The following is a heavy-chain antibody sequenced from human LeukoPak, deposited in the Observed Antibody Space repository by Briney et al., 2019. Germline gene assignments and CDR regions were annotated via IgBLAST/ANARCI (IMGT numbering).Heavy chain of an antibody. Sequence: GGSLRLSCAASGFTVSSYWMHWVRQTPGKGLVWVSSIKGDGSYTNYADSVKGRFTISRDNAKNSLYLQMNSLRAEDTAVYYCARETRYDSSGYYGFDYWGQGTLVTVSS. CDR3: ARETRYDSSGYYGFDY. CDR2: IKGDGSYT. V-gene: IGHV3-74*01. D-gene: IGHD3-22*01. CDR1: GFTVSSYW. J-gene: IGHJ4*02.